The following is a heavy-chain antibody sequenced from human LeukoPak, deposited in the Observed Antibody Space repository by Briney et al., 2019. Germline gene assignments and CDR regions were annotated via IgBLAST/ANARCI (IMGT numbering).Heavy chain of an antibody. V-gene: IGHV4-34*01. CDR3: ARWVDTAMVIDY. Sequence: SETLSLTCAVYGGSFSGYYWSWIRQPPGKGLEWIGEINHSGSTNYNPSLKSRVTISVDTSKNQFSLKLSSVTAADTAVYYCARWVDTAMVIDYWGQGTLVTVSS. CDR1: GGSFSGYY. CDR2: INHSGST. J-gene: IGHJ4*02. D-gene: IGHD5-18*01.